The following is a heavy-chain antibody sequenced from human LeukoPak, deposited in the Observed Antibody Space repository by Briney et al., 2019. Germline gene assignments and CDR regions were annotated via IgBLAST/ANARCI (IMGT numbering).Heavy chain of an antibody. J-gene: IGHJ3*02. Sequence: PGGSWGSSCAASGLTFSSIARSWVGKVPGKGLEGVPAFSGSGGSTYYADSVKGRFTISRDNSKNTLYLQMNSLRAEDTAVYYCAKDPNPSSGYYLDAFDIWGQGTMVTVSS. V-gene: IGHV3-23*01. CDR1: GLTFSSIA. CDR2: FSGSGGST. CDR3: AKDPNPSSGYYLDAFDI. D-gene: IGHD3-22*01.